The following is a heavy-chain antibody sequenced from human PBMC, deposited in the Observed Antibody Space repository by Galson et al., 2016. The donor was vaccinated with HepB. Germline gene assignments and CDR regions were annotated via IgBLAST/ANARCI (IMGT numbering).Heavy chain of an antibody. J-gene: IGHJ3*02. CDR2: VYHSGGT. Sequence: ETLSLTCAVSGGSISTDSWWSWVRQPPGKGLEWIGQVYHSGGTHYHPSLQSRVTMSVDKSNNQFSLGLTSVTAADTAVYYCARVGEYSSSWYTACDIWGRGTLVTVSS. D-gene: IGHD6-13*01. CDR3: ARVGEYSSSWYTACDI. CDR1: GGSISTDSW. V-gene: IGHV4-4*02.